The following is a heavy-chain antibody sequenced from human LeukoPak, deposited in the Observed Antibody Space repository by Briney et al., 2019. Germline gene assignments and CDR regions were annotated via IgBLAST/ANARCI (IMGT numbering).Heavy chain of an antibody. Sequence: SETLSLTCTVSGGSISSDYWSWIRQPPGKELEWIGYIYYSGSTNYNPSLESRVTISIDTSKNHFYLKLRSVTAADTAVYFCVRANYFDYWGQGTLVTVSS. CDR3: VRANYFDY. V-gene: IGHV4-59*01. J-gene: IGHJ4*02. CDR2: IYYSGST. CDR1: GGSISSDY.